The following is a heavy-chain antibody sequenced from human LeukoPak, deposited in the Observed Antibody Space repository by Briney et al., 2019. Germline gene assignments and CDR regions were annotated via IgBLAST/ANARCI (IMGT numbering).Heavy chain of an antibody. CDR2: INAGNGNT. CDR3: ARDLDDFWSGYSHWFDP. Sequence: GASVKVSCKASGYTFTSYAMHWVRQAPGQRLEWMGWINAGNGNTKYSQKFQGRVTITRDTSASTAYMELSSLRSDDTAVYYCARDLDDFWSGYSHWFDPWGQGTLVTVSS. CDR1: GYTFTSYA. V-gene: IGHV1-3*01. D-gene: IGHD3-3*01. J-gene: IGHJ5*02.